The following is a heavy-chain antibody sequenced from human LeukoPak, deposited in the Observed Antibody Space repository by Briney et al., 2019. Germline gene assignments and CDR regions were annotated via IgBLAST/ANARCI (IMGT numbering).Heavy chain of an antibody. CDR1: GGSISSSSYY. Sequence: PSETLSLTCTVSGGSISSSSYYWGWIRQPPGKGLEWIGYIYYSGSTNYNPSLKSRVTISVDTSKNQFSLKLSSVTAADTAVYYCARHERQWPTPNWFDPWGQGTLVTVTS. D-gene: IGHD6-19*01. CDR2: IYYSGST. J-gene: IGHJ5*02. CDR3: ARHERQWPTPNWFDP. V-gene: IGHV4-61*05.